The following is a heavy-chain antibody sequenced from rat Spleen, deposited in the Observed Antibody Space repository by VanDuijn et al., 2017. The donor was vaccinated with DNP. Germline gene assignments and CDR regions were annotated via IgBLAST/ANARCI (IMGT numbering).Heavy chain of an antibody. CDR2: ISTSGGST. D-gene: IGHD1-4*01. J-gene: IGHJ2*01. Sequence: EVQLVETGGGLVQPGRSLKLACVASGFTFSSYWMYWIRQAPTKGLEWVATISTSGGSTYYRDSVKGRFTISRDNAKSTLYLQMNSLRSEDTATYYCTRAGNFDYWVQGVMVTVSS. CDR1: GFTFSSYW. V-gene: IGHV5-19*01. CDR3: TRAGNFDY.